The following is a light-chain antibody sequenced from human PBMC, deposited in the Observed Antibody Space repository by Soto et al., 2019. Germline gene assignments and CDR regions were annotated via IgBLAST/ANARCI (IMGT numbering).Light chain of an antibody. CDR3: QHCSSYSEA. CDR1: QGISSY. CDR2: AAS. J-gene: IGKJ1*01. Sequence: DIQFTQGPSFLSASVGDIVTITCRASQGISSYLAWYQQKPGKAPKLLIYAASTLQSGVPSRFSGSGSGTEFTLTISSLQPDDFATYYCQHCSSYSEAFGQGTKVDIK. V-gene: IGKV1-9*01.